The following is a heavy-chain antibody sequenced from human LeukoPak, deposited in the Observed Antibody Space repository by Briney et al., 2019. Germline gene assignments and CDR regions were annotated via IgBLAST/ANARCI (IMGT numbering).Heavy chain of an antibody. D-gene: IGHD6-19*01. V-gene: IGHV3-74*01. Sequence: GGSLRLSCVASGFTFNTYWIHWVRQGPGKGLVWVSLTSADGTTTTYANSVKGRFTVSRDNARNTLYLQMNSLRGEDAAVYYCARGLAGAYRIMDVWGQGTTVTVSS. CDR1: GFTFNTYW. J-gene: IGHJ6*02. CDR2: TSADGTTT. CDR3: ARGLAGAYRIMDV.